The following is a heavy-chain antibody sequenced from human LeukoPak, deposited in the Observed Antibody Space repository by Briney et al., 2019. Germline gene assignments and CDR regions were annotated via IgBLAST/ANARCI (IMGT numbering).Heavy chain of an antibody. CDR3: ARDHYYDSGSYSDF. D-gene: IGHD3-10*01. V-gene: IGHV3-21*01. Sequence: GGSLRLSCAASGFIFSSYSMNWVRQAPGKGLEWVSSITSSGSYIYYSDSVKGRFTISRDNGKNSLYLQLNSLRAEDTAVYYCARDHYYDSGSYSDFWGQGTLVTVSS. CDR2: ITSSGSYI. J-gene: IGHJ4*02. CDR1: GFIFSSYS.